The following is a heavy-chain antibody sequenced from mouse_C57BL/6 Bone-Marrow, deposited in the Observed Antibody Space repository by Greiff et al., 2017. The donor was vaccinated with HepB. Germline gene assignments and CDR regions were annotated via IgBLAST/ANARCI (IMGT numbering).Heavy chain of an antibody. CDR1: GFTFTSYG. Sequence: QVQLLQSGAELAKPGASVKLSCTASGFTFTSYGMHWVQQRPGQGLEWIGNINPSSGYTKYNQKFEVKATLTADKSSSTDYIQLSSLTYEDSAVYYCARWGGGAWFAYWGQGTLVTVSA. V-gene: IGHV1-7*01. CDR2: INPSSGYT. J-gene: IGHJ3*01. CDR3: ARWGGGAWFAY.